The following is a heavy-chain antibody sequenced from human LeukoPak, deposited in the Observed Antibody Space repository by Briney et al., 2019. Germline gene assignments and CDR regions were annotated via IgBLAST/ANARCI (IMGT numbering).Heavy chain of an antibody. D-gene: IGHD2-15*01. V-gene: IGHV3-23*01. CDR2: ISGDGGRT. J-gene: IGHJ4*02. CDR1: GFTFSSYA. Sequence: GGSLRLSCAASGFTFSSYAMSWVRQAPGKGLEWVSAISGDGGRTFYADSVKGRFTISRDNSKNTVYLQMNSLRAEDTALYYCARNLQDWGQGTLVTVSS. CDR3: ARNLQD.